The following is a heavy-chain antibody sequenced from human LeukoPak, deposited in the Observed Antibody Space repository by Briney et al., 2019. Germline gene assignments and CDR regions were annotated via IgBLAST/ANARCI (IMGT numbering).Heavy chain of an antibody. CDR1: GYSISSGYY. CDR3: ARHSHGDYLFDY. Sequence: SETLSLTCTVSGYSISSGYYWGWIRQPPGKGLEWIGSIYYSGSTYYNPSLKSRVTISVDTSKNQFSLKLSSVTAADTAVYYCARHSHGDYLFDYWGQGTLVTVSS. V-gene: IGHV4-38-2*02. CDR2: IYYSGST. J-gene: IGHJ4*02. D-gene: IGHD4-17*01.